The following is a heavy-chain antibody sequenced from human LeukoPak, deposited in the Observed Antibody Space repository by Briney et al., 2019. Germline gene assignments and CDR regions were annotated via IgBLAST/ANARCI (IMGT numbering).Heavy chain of an antibody. Sequence: PGRSLRLSCAASGFTFSSYAMHWVRQAPGKGLEWVAVISYDGSNKYYADSVKGRFTISRDNSKNTLYLQMNSLRAEDTAVYYCARDPTVTTMEFYFDYWGQGTLVTVSS. CDR3: ARDPTVTTMEFYFDY. J-gene: IGHJ4*02. D-gene: IGHD4-17*01. CDR1: GFTFSSYA. CDR2: ISYDGSNK. V-gene: IGHV3-30-3*01.